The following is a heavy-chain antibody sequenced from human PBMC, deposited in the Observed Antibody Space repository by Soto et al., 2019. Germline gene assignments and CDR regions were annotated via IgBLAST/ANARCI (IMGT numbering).Heavy chain of an antibody. CDR3: VKDYAFWSGYCFDY. CDR2: SSGSGERT. CDR1: GFTFGTYG. D-gene: IGHD3-3*01. V-gene: IGHV3-23*01. J-gene: IGHJ4*02. Sequence: EVQLLESGGGLVQPGGSLRLSCVASGFTFGTYGMSWVRQAPGKGLEWVSGSSGSGERTYYADSVRGRFTISRDNSKNTLHLQMNSLRAEDTAVYYCVKDYAFWSGYCFDYCGQGTLVTVSS.